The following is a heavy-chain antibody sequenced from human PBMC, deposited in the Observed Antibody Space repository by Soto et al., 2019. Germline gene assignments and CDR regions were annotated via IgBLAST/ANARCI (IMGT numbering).Heavy chain of an antibody. CDR1: GDSISRYS. J-gene: IGHJ4*02. Sequence: SDTLSLTCTVSGDSISRYSWCWIRQPPRKGLEWIGNIHYNGNTKYSPSLKSRVTISVDTSKNQFSLKLSSVTAADTAVYYCARGPSYYYDSSGYINPFDHWGQGTLVTVSS. CDR2: IHYNGNT. D-gene: IGHD3-22*01. CDR3: ARGPSYYYDSSGYINPFDH. V-gene: IGHV4-59*01.